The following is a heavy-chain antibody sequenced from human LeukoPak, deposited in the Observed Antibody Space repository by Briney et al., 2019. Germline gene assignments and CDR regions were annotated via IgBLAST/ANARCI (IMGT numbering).Heavy chain of an antibody. V-gene: IGHV3-48*03. Sequence: GGSLRLSCAASGFTFSSYEMNWVRQAPGKGLEWVSYISSRGSTIYYADSVKGRFTISRDNAKNSLYLQMNSLRAEDTAVYYCARAPGGIAAAGYDYWGQGTLVTVSS. D-gene: IGHD6-13*01. J-gene: IGHJ4*02. CDR3: ARAPGGIAAAGYDY. CDR1: GFTFSSYE. CDR2: ISSRGSTI.